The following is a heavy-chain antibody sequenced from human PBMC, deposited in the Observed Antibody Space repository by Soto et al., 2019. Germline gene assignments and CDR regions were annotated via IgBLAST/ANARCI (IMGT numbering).Heavy chain of an antibody. Sequence: SVKVSCKASGCTFSSYAISWVRQAPGQGLEWMGGIIPIFGTANYAQKFQGRVTITADESTSTAYMELSSLRSEDTAVYYCARGRTYCSGGSCYQGSYWGQGTLVTVSS. CDR1: GCTFSSYA. V-gene: IGHV1-69*13. J-gene: IGHJ4*02. CDR2: IIPIFGTA. D-gene: IGHD2-15*01. CDR3: ARGRTYCSGGSCYQGSY.